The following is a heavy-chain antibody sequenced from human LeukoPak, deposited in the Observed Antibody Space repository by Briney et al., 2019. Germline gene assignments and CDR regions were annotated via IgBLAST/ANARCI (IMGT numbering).Heavy chain of an antibody. V-gene: IGHV4-61*02. Sequence: SQTLSLTCTVSGGSISSGSYYWGWIRQPAGKGLEWIERVYTSGSTNYNPSLKSRFTISVDTSKNKFSLKLSSVTAADTAVYYCARALSTATYSSGYYLAFDIWGQGTMVTVSS. CDR3: ARALSTATYSSGYYLAFDI. CDR1: GGSISSGSYY. CDR2: VYTSGST. D-gene: IGHD3-22*01. J-gene: IGHJ3*02.